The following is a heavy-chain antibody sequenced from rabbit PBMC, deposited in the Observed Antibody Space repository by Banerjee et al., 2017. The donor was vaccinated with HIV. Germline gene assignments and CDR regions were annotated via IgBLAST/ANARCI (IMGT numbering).Heavy chain of an antibody. CDR1: GFSFSSTYY. CDR3: ARGSSRDYAFNL. J-gene: IGHJ4*01. Sequence: QEQLVESGGGLVQPEGSLTLTCTASGFSFSSTYYMCWVRQAPGKGLEWIGCIGTSSGSTWYASWVNGRFTISKTSSTTMTLQMTSLTAADTATYFCARGSSRDYAFNLWGPGTLVTVS. D-gene: IGHD1-1*01. V-gene: IGHV1S45*01. CDR2: IGTSSGST.